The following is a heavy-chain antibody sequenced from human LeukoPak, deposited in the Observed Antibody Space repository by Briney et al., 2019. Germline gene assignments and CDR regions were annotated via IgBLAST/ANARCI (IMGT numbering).Heavy chain of an antibody. D-gene: IGHD1-26*01. V-gene: IGHV3-30*02. CDR2: IRYDGSNK. J-gene: IGHJ4*02. CDR3: ARDSNTRN. Sequence: GGSLRLSCAASGFTFSSYGMHWVRQAPGKGLEWVAFIRYDGSNKYYADSVKGRFTISRDDSKNTVYLQMNGLRAEDTAVYYCARDSNTRNWGQGTLVTVSS. CDR1: GFTFSSYG.